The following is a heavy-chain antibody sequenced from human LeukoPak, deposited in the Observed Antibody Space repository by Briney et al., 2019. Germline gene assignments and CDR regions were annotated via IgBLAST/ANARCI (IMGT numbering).Heavy chain of an antibody. CDR3: ARDQSITGIFRNYYYYYYMDV. CDR2: IIPIFGTA. Sequence: GASVKVSCKASGGTFSSYAISWVRQAPGQGLEWMGGIIPIFGTANYAQKFQGRVTITTDESMSTAYMELSSLRSEDTAVYYCARDQSITGIFRNYYYYYYMDVWGKGTTVTVSS. V-gene: IGHV1-69*05. CDR1: GGTFSSYA. D-gene: IGHD1-20*01. J-gene: IGHJ6*03.